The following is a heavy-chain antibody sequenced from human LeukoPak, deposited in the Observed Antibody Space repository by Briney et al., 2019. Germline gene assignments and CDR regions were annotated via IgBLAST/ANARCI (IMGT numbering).Heavy chain of an antibody. D-gene: IGHD6-19*01. CDR2: ISSSSSTI. CDR1: GFTFSSYS. V-gene: IGHV3-48*02. J-gene: IGHJ6*02. Sequence: GGSLRRSCAASGFTFSSYSMNWVRQAPGKGLEWVSYISSSSSTIYYADSVKGRFTISRDNAKNSLYLQMNSLRDEDTAVYYCARGTSSGWYYYYYYGMDVWGQGTTVTVSS. CDR3: ARGTSSGWYYYYYYGMDV.